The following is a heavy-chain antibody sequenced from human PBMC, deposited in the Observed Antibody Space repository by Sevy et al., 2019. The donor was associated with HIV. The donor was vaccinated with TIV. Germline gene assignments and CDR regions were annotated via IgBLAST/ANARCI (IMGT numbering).Heavy chain of an antibody. V-gene: IGHV1-18*01. CDR1: GYTFTNYP. CDR2: ISTYNGER. D-gene: IGHD3-22*01. Sequence: ASVKVSCKASGYTFTNYPISWVRQAPGQGLEWMGWISTYNGERKYAQKLQDRATMTTDTSTSTAYMELRSLRSDDTTIYYCARDCDGSGYHDLDYFDYWGQGTLVTVSS. CDR3: ARDCDGSGYHDLDYFDY. J-gene: IGHJ4*02.